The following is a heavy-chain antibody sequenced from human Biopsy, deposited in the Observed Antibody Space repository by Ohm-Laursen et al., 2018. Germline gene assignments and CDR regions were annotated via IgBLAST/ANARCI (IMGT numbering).Heavy chain of an antibody. V-gene: IGHV3-23*01. Sequence: SLRLSCTATGFTLSVGMTWVRQAPGKRLEWVSSITTDSGRIFYADSLRGRCTISRDNSKNTLYLQMISLRAEDTAEYYCARHLRYNDYWGQGTLVTASS. J-gene: IGHJ4*02. CDR3: ARHLRYNDY. D-gene: IGHD3-9*01. CDR2: ITTDSGRI. CDR1: GFTLSVG.